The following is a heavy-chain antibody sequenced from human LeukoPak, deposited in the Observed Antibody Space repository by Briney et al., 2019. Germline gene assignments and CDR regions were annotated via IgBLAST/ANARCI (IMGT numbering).Heavy chain of an antibody. CDR3: ARIRCGHSGSVCYNH. D-gene: IGHD2-21*01. CDR1: GVSINDYY. CDR2: ISHTEGA. J-gene: IGHJ4*02. Sequence: SETLSLTCGVFGVSINDYYWSWIRQSPGKGLERIGEISHTEGARYNPSLESRVTMSVGTSENQLSLKLIFVTAADTAVYYCARIRCGHSGSVCYNHWGLGTLVTVSS. V-gene: IGHV4-34*01.